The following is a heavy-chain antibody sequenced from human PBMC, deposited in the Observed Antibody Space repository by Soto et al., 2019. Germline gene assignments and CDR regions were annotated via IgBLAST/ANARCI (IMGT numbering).Heavy chain of an antibody. CDR1: GLNFSSYA. CDR3: AKRIAARPLDAFDI. V-gene: IGHV3-30-3*02. Sequence: PGGSQRLSYAASGLNFSSYAMHWVRQKPGKGLEWVAVISYDGSNKYYADSVKGRFTISRDNSKNTLYLQMNSLRAEDTAVYYCAKRIAARPLDAFDIWGQGTMVTVSS. CDR2: ISYDGSNK. D-gene: IGHD6-6*01. J-gene: IGHJ3*02.